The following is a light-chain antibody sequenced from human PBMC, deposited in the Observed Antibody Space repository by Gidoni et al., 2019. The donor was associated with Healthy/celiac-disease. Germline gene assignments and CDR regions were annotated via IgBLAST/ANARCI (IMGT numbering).Light chain of an antibody. CDR3: NSRDSSGNHLEV. CDR2: GKN. J-gene: IGLJ3*02. Sequence: SVALGQTVRITCQGDSLRSYYASWYQQKPGQAPVLVIYGKNNRPSGIPDRFSGSSSGNTASLTITGAQAEDEADYYCNSRDSSGNHLEVFGGGTKLTVL. CDR1: SLRSYY. V-gene: IGLV3-19*01.